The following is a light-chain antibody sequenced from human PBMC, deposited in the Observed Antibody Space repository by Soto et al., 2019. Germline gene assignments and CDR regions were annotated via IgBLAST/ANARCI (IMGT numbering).Light chain of an antibody. CDR3: QQLFDYPIT. CDR1: QVISTS. Sequence: DIQLTQSPSFLSPSIGESVTITCRASQVISTSLAWYQVKKGKAPKLLIYAASTLESGVPSRFSATVSGTEFSLTITRLQPEDFSTYYCQQLFDYPITFGQGTRLDI. CDR2: AAS. J-gene: IGKJ5*01. V-gene: IGKV1-9*01.